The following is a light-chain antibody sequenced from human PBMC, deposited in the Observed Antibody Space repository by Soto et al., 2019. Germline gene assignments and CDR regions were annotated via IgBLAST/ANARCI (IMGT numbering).Light chain of an antibody. Sequence: ELVLTQSPGTLSLSPGERATLSCRSSKSVSSRYLAWYQQKPGQAPRLLIYGASSSATGIPDRFSGSGSGTDFTLTISRLEPEDFAVYYCQQYGSSPRTFGQGTKLEIK. V-gene: IGKV3-20*01. CDR3: QQYGSSPRT. CDR1: KSVSSRY. CDR2: GAS. J-gene: IGKJ2*02.